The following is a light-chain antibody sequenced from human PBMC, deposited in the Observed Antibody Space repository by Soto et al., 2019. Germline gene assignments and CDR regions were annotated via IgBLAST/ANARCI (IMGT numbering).Light chain of an antibody. CDR1: QDINSF. CDR3: RQTNHFPCT. V-gene: IGKV1-12*01. Sequence: DIQMTQSPSSVSASVGDGVTITCRASQDINSFLAWYQQKPGKAPKLLIYAASTLHIGVPSRFRGSRSGTALTLTISSLQPEDFATYFCRQTNHFPCTFGHGTKVDIK. J-gene: IGKJ3*01. CDR2: AAS.